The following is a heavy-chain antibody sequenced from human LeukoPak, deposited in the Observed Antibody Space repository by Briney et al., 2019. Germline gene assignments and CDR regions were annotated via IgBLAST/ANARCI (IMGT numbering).Heavy chain of an antibody. V-gene: IGHV3-23*01. D-gene: IGHD6-6*01. CDR1: GFTFSSYA. J-gene: IGHJ4*02. CDR3: VSSPRAIRWYFDY. CDR2: ISGSGGST. Sequence: PGGSLRLSCAASGFTFSSYAMSWVRQAPGKGLEWVSAISGSGGSTYYADSVKGRFTISRDNSKNTLYLQMNSLRAEDTAVYYCVSSPRAIRWYFDYWGQGTLVTVSS.